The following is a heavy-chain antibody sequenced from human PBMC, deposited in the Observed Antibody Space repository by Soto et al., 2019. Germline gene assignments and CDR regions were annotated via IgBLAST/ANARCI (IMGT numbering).Heavy chain of an antibody. V-gene: IGHV3-23*01. CDR3: AKDHAPAAMEYYFDY. J-gene: IGHJ4*02. Sequence: GGSLRLSCAASGFTFSSYALGWVRRAPGKGLEWVSAISGSGGSTYYADSVKGRFTISRDNSKNTLYLQMNSLRAEDTAVYCCAKDHAPAAMEYYFDYWGQGTLVTVSS. CDR1: GFTFSSYA. D-gene: IGHD2-2*01. CDR2: ISGSGGST.